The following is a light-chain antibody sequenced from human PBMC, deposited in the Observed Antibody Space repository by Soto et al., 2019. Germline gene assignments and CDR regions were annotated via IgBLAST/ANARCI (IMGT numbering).Light chain of an antibody. V-gene: IGKV1-5*03. CDR3: QQYNSS. J-gene: IGKJ2*01. CDR2: KAS. Sequence: DIQMTQSPSGLSASVGERVTSTCRASQSISNWLAWYQQKPGKAPNLLIYKASSLESGVPSRFSGSGSGTEFTLTISSLQPDDFATYYCQQYNSSFGQGTKVDIK. CDR1: QSISNW.